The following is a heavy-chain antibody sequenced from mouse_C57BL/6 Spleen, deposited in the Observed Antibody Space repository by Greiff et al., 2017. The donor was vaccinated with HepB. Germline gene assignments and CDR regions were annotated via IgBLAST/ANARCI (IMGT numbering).Heavy chain of an antibody. CDR1: GYTFTSYW. J-gene: IGHJ2*01. D-gene: IGHD4-1*02. CDR2: IHPNSGST. CDR3: ERGLNWDDFDY. Sequence: QVQLQQPGAELVKPGASVKLSCKASGYTFTSYWMHWVKQSPGQGLEWIGMIHPNSGSTNYNEKFKSKATLTVDKSSSTAYMQLSSLTSEDSAVYYCERGLNWDDFDYWGQGTTLTVSS. V-gene: IGHV1-64*01.